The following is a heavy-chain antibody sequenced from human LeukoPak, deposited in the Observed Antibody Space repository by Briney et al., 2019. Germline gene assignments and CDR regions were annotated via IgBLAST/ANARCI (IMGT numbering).Heavy chain of an antibody. CDR3: AKDRGGGSQLGDAYDV. D-gene: IGHD5-24*01. J-gene: IGHJ3*01. V-gene: IGHV3-9*01. CDR2: ISYSSETI. CDR1: GFPFDEHA. Sequence: PGRSLRLSCAASGFPFDEHAMYWVRQAPGKGLEWVSGISYSSETIGYVDSVKGRFTISRDNVRKSLYLQKNSLRIEDTALYYCAKDRGGGSQLGDAYDVWGQGTMVSVSS.